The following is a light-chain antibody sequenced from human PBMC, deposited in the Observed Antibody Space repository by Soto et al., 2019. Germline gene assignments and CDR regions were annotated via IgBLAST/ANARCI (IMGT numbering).Light chain of an antibody. V-gene: IGLV2-14*01. Sequence: QSVLTQPASVSGSPGQSITISCTGTSSDVGGYDLVSWYQLHPGKAPKLIIYEVSNRPSGVSNRFSGSKSGNTASLTISGVQAEDEAEYYCNSHTSSTFWVFGGGTKLTVL. J-gene: IGLJ3*02. CDR1: SSDVGGYDL. CDR3: NSHTSSTFWV. CDR2: EVS.